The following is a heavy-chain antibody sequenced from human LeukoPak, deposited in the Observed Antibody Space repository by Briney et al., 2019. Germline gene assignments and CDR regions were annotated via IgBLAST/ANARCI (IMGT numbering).Heavy chain of an antibody. V-gene: IGHV3-66*01. Sequence: PGGSLRLSCAASGFTFSTYWMSWVRQAPGKGLEWVSVIYSGDIGGYTYYSDSVKGRFTISRDNSKNTLNLQMNSLRDEDTAVYYCARDPNYYNYGMDVWGQGTMVTVSS. J-gene: IGHJ6*02. CDR2: IYSGDIGGYT. CDR3: ARDPNYYNYGMDV. CDR1: GFTFSTYW.